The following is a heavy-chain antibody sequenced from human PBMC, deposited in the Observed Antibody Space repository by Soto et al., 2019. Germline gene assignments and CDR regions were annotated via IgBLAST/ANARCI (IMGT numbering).Heavy chain of an antibody. CDR1: GGSISSSSYY. D-gene: IGHD3-9*01. CDR3: ARGVRILTGKRYYYGMDV. J-gene: IGHJ6*02. CDR2: IYYSGST. V-gene: IGHV4-39*01. Sequence: PSETLSLTCTVSGGSISSSSYYWGWIRQPPGKGLEWIGSIYYSGSTYYKPSLKSRVTISVDTSKNQFSLKLSSVTAADTAVYYCARGVRILTGKRYYYGMDVWGQGTTVTVS.